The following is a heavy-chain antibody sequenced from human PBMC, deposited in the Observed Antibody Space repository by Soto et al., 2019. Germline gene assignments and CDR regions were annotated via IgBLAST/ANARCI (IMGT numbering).Heavy chain of an antibody. Sequence: SETLSLTCTVSGDSITSNSYFWAWIRQPPGKGLEWIGSIYYSGTTYYNPSLKSRVTISVDRSKNQFSLKLTSVTAADAALYYCARDFFDSSDYTTNWFDPWGQGTLVTSPQ. V-gene: IGHV4-39*01. CDR3: ARDFFDSSDYTTNWFDP. D-gene: IGHD3-22*01. CDR2: IYYSGTT. CDR1: GDSITSNSYF. J-gene: IGHJ5*02.